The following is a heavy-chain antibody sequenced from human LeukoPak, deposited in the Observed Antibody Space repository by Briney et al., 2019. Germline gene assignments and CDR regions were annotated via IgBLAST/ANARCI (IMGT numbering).Heavy chain of an antibody. V-gene: IGHV1-69*01. CDR3: ARAGYYYGSGSMRDYYYGMDV. CDR1: GGTFSSYA. CDR2: IIPIFGTA. D-gene: IGHD3-10*01. Sequence: SVKVSCKASGGTFSSYAISWVRQAPGQGLEWMGGIIPIFGTANYAQKFQGRVTITADESTSTAYMELSSLRSEGTAVYYCARAGYYYGSGSMRDYYYGMDVWGQGTTVTVSS. J-gene: IGHJ6*02.